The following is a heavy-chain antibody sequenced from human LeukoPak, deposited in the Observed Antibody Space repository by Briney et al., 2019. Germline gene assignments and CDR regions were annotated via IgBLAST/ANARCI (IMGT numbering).Heavy chain of an antibody. V-gene: IGHV1-8*01. D-gene: IGHD3-22*01. CDR1: GYTFTSYD. Sequence: ASVKGSCKASGYTFTSYDINWVRQATGQGLEWMGWMNPNSGNTGYAQKFQGRVTMTRNTSISTAYMELSSLRSEDTAVYYCARRRIVVGWFDPWGQGTLVTVSS. CDR3: ARRRIVVGWFDP. CDR2: MNPNSGNT. J-gene: IGHJ5*02.